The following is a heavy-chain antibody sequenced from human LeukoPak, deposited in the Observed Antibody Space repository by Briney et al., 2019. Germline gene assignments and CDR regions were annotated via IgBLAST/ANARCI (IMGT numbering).Heavy chain of an antibody. CDR1: GFTFRDYA. Sequence: AGGSLRLSCAASGFTFRDYAMSWVRQAPGKGLDWVSVISASGGATDYADSVRGRFTIYRDNSRNTLYLQMNGLRAEDTAVYYCTKDRKESSWFGELLGYWGQGTLVTVSS. CDR2: ISASGGAT. J-gene: IGHJ4*02. D-gene: IGHD3-10*01. CDR3: TKDRKESSWFGELLGY. V-gene: IGHV3-23*01.